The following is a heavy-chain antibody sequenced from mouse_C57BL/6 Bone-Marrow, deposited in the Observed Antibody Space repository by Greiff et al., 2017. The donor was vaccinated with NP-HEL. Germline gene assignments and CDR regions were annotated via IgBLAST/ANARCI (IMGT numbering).Heavy chain of an antibody. CDR1: GYTFTDYY. CDR3: ARTPYYAMDY. CDR2: INPYNGGT. J-gene: IGHJ4*01. Sequence: EVQLVESGPVLVKPGASVKMSCKASGYTFTDYYMNWVKQSHGKSLEWIGVINPYNGGTSYNQKFKGKATLPVDKYSSTDYMKLNSLTSKDSAVSYSARTPYYAMDYWGQGTSVTVTS. V-gene: IGHV1-19*01.